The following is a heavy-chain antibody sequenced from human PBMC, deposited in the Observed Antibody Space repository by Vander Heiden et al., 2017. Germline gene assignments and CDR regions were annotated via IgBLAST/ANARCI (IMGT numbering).Heavy chain of an antibody. Sequence: EVNLLQSGAEMKKPGESLKISCKASDYRFSKYWIYWVRQISGQGLQWVASAYPGDSDIRYSPSFEGRVTVSADEAGLTAYLQWGSLRASDTALYYCMRRGDYTDFWGRGTLVTVSS. J-gene: IGHJ4*02. V-gene: IGHV5-51*03. CDR2: AYPGDSDI. CDR3: MRRGDYTDF. D-gene: IGHD4-17*01. CDR1: DYRFSKYW.